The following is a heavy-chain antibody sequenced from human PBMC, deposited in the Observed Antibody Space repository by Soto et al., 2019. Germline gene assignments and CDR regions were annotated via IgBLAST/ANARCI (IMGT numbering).Heavy chain of an antibody. Sequence: EAQLLESGGDLVQPGGFLRLSCAASEFSFDDYAMSWVRQAPGKGLEWVSSITYTGVSTYYADSVKGRFTISRDNSRDTLFLQMNSLRAEDTAIYYCAKSSVWYPYFDSWGQGTLVTVSS. V-gene: IGHV3-23*01. CDR1: EFSFDDYA. CDR2: ITYTGVST. D-gene: IGHD6-13*01. CDR3: AKSSVWYPYFDS. J-gene: IGHJ4*02.